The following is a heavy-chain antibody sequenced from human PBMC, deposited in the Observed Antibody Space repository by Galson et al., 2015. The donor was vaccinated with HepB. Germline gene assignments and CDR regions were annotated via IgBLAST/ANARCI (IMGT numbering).Heavy chain of an antibody. V-gene: IGHV3-30*04. Sequence: SLRLSCAASGFTFSSYAMHWVRQAPGKGLEWVAVISYDGSNKYYADSVKGRFTISRDNSKNTLYLQMNSLRAEDTAVYYCARGGYCSGGSCYQNLKFPPDYWGQGTLVTVSS. CDR2: ISYDGSNK. CDR1: GFTFSSYA. D-gene: IGHD2-15*01. CDR3: ARGGYCSGGSCYQNLKFPPDY. J-gene: IGHJ4*02.